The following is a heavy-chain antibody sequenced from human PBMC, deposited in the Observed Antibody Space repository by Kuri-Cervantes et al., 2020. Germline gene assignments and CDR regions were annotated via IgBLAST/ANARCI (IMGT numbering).Heavy chain of an antibody. CDR1: GFTFSSYA. J-gene: IGHJ6*02. D-gene: IGHD5-18*01. V-gene: IGHV3-23*01. CDR2: ISGSGGST. CDR3: ARVGGYSYGSGYYYYGMDV. Sequence: LSLTCAASGFTFSSYAMSWVRQAPGKGLEWVSAISGSGGSTYYADSVKGRFTISRDNSKNTLYLQMNSLRAEDTAVYYCARVGGYSYGSGYYYYGMDVWGQGTTVTVSS.